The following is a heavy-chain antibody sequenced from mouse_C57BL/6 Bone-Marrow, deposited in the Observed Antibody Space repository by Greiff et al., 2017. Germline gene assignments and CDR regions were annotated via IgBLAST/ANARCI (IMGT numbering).Heavy chain of an antibody. Sequence: QVQLKQSGPELVKPGASVKLSCKASGYTFTSYDINWVKQRPGQGLEWIGWIYPRDGSTKYNEKVKGKGTLTVDTSSSTAYMELHSLTSEDAAVYFCARLECDGSSGDWYFDVWGTGTTVTVSS. D-gene: IGHD1-1*01. CDR3: ARLECDGSSGDWYFDV. CDR2: IYPRDGST. J-gene: IGHJ1*03. CDR1: GYTFTSYD. V-gene: IGHV1-85*01.